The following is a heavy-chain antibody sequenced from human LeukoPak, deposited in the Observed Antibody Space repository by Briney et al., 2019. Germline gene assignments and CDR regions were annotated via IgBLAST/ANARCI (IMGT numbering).Heavy chain of an antibody. J-gene: IGHJ6*03. CDR1: GASISSGSNS. V-gene: IGHV4-61*02. Sequence: PSETLSLTCTVSGASISSGSNSWGWIRQPAGKGLEWIGRINTSGTTNYNPSLKSRVTMSIDTSKNQFSLKLSSVTAADTAVYYCARDIYATVTRGYYYYYMDVWGKGTTVTISS. CDR3: ARDIYATVTRGYYYYYMDV. D-gene: IGHD4-17*01. CDR2: INTSGTT.